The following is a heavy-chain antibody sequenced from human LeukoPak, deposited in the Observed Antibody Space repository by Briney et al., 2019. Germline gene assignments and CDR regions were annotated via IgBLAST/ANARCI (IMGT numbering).Heavy chain of an antibody. CDR2: ISAHNGNT. J-gene: IGHJ5*02. Sequence: ASVKVSCKASGYTFTSYGISWVRQAPGQGLEWMGWISAHNGNTNYAQKLQGRVTMTTDTSTSTAYMELRSLRSDDTAVYYCARDHYDFWSGYRSTGWFDPWGQGTLVTVSS. CDR1: GYTFTSYG. CDR3: ARDHYDFWSGYRSTGWFDP. D-gene: IGHD3-3*01. V-gene: IGHV1-18*01.